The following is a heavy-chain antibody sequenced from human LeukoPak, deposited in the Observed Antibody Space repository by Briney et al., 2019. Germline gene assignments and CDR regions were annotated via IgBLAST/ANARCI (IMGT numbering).Heavy chain of an antibody. CDR1: GFKFDDYS. V-gene: IGHV3-43*01. Sequence: GGSLRLSCAASGFKFDDYSMHWVRQLPTRGLEWVSLIAGDGSFMYYADSVRGRFTISRDNSKNSLYLQMNGLRTDDTALYYCAKAVYGDSDYSDNWGQGTQVTVSS. D-gene: IGHD4-17*01. CDR2: IAGDGSFM. J-gene: IGHJ4*02. CDR3: AKAVYGDSDYSDN.